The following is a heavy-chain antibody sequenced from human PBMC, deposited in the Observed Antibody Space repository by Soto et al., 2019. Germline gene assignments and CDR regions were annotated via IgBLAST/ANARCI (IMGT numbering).Heavy chain of an antibody. CDR3: RAKYCSSTSCHYYYGMDV. J-gene: IGHJ6*02. Sequence: GGSLRLSCAASGFTFSSYGMHWVRQAPGKGLEWVAVILYDGSNKYYADSVKGRFTISRDNSKNTLYLQMNSLRAEDTAVYYCRAKYCSSTSCHYYYGMDVWGQGTTVTVSS. V-gene: IGHV3-30*03. CDR1: GFTFSSYG. D-gene: IGHD2-2*01. CDR2: ILYDGSNK.